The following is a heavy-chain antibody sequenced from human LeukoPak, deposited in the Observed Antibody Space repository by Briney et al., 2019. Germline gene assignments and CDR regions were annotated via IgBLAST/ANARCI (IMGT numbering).Heavy chain of an antibody. D-gene: IGHD3-10*01. J-gene: IGHJ6*03. CDR3: YMDV. V-gene: IGHV4-59*01. Sequence: SETLSLTCTASGGSISSYYWSWIRQPPGKGLEWIGYIYYSGNTHYNPSLKSRVTISVDTSKNQCSLNLYYCARGGPRLYYYYMDVWGKGTTVTISS. CDR2: IYYSGNT. CDR1: GGSISSYY.